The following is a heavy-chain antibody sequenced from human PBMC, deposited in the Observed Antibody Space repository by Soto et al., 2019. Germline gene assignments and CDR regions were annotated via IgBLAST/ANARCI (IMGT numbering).Heavy chain of an antibody. V-gene: IGHV4-59*01. CDR1: GGSISSYY. CDR2: IYYSGST. D-gene: IGHD3-3*01. Sequence: SETLSLTCTVSGGSISSYYWSWIRQPPGKGLEWIGYIYYSGSTNYNPSLKSRVTISVDTSKNQFSLKLSSVTAADTAVYYCARVADDGDFWRHPLEFDPWGQGTLVTVSS. J-gene: IGHJ5*02. CDR3: ARVADDGDFWRHPLEFDP.